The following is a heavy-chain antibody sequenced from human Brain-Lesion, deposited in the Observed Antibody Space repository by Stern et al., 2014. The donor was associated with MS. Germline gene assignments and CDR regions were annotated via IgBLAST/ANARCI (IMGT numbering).Heavy chain of an antibody. J-gene: IGHJ4*02. CDR2: IRNRANSYTT. CDR3: IRPLVGSTRGFEY. D-gene: IGHD2-8*02. Sequence: EVHLVESGGGSVQPGGSLRLACAASGFPFSDHYMDWVRQSPRKGLEWVGRIRNRANSYTTEYAASVKGRFTIWRDDSQNSMYLHMNSLKTEDTAVYYCIRPLVGSTRGFEYWGQGTLVTVSS. CDR1: GFPFSDHY. V-gene: IGHV3-72*01.